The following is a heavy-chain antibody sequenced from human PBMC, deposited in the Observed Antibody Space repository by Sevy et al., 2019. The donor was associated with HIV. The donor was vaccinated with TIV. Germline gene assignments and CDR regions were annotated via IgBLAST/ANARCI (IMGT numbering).Heavy chain of an antibody. J-gene: IGHJ6*03. Sequence: GGSLRLSCAASGFTFSDYYMSWIRQAPGKGLEWVSYLRSSGSTIYYADSVKGRFTISRDNAKNSLYLQMNSLRAEDTAVYYCARVQFLEEGAYYMDVWGKGTTVTVSS. CDR1: GFTFSDYY. V-gene: IGHV3-11*01. D-gene: IGHD3-3*01. CDR2: LRSSGSTI. CDR3: ARVQFLEEGAYYMDV.